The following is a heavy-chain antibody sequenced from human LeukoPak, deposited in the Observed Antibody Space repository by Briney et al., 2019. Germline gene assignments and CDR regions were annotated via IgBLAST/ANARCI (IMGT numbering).Heavy chain of an antibody. V-gene: IGHV1-18*01. D-gene: IGHD6-13*01. J-gene: IGHJ4*02. CDR1: GYTFTSYG. CDR2: ISAYNGNT. CDR3: ARDKSTSWYYFDY. Sequence: ASVKVSCKASGYTFTSYGFGWVRQAPGQGLEWMGWISAYNGNTNYVQKFQGRVIITTDTSTSTTYMELRSLRSDDTAVYYCARDKSTSWYYFDYWGQGTPVTVSS.